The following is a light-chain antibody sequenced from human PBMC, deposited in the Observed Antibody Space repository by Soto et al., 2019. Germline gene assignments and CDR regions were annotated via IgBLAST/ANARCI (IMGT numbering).Light chain of an antibody. J-gene: IGKJ4*01. Sequence: EIVLTQSPATLSLSPGDRATLSCGASQSVRSSYVAWYQQKAGLAPRLLIYDGSSMASGIPDRFSGSGSGTDFTLNIGRLEPEDFAVYYCQQYDNSAPLSFGGGTKVEMK. CDR1: QSVRSSY. CDR3: QQYDNSAPLS. V-gene: IGKV3D-20*01. CDR2: DGS.